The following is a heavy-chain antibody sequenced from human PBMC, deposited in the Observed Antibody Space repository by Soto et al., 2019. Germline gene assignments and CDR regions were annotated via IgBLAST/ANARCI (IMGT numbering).Heavy chain of an antibody. V-gene: IGHV3-11*01. CDR2: ISSSGSTI. CDR1: GFTFSDYY. Sequence: GSLRLSCAASGFTFSDYYMSWIRQAPGKGLEWVSYISSSGSTIYYADSVKGRFTISRDNAKNSLYLQMNSLRAEDTAVYYCARDPLYSSSPPNYFDYWGQGTLVTVSS. J-gene: IGHJ4*02. D-gene: IGHD6-13*01. CDR3: ARDPLYSSSPPNYFDY.